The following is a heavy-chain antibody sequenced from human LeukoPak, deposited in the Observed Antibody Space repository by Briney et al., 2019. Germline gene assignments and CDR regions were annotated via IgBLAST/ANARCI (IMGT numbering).Heavy chain of an antibody. V-gene: IGHV4-34*01. CDR2: INHSGST. CDR3: ARASYSYDINGWVPFDY. Sequence: SETLSLTCAVYGGSFSGYYWSWIRQPPGKGLEWIGEINHSGSTNYNPSLKGRVTVSGDTSKNQFSLRLSSVTAADTAVYYCARASYSYDINGWVPFDYWGQGTLVTVSS. D-gene: IGHD3-22*01. J-gene: IGHJ4*02. CDR1: GGSFSGYY.